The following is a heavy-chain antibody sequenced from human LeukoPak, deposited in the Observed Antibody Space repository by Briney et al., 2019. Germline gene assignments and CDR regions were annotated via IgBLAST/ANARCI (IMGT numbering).Heavy chain of an antibody. J-gene: IGHJ4*02. Sequence: PGRSLRLSCAASGFTFDDYAMHWVRQAPGKGLEWVSGISWNSGSIGYADSVKGRFTISRDNAKNSLYLQMNSLRAEDTAVYYCARGQVWYQLLYDYFDSWGQGTLVTVSS. D-gene: IGHD2-2*02. CDR2: ISWNSGSI. CDR1: GFTFDDYA. V-gene: IGHV3-9*01. CDR3: ARGQVWYQLLYDYFDS.